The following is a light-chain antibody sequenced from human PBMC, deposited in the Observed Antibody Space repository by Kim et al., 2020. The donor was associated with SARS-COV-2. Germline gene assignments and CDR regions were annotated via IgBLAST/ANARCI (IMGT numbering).Light chain of an antibody. CDR3: TSYAGSDNWV. V-gene: IGLV2-8*01. CDR1: SSDVGGHND. J-gene: IGLJ3*02. Sequence: QSALTQPPSASVSPGQSLTISCTGTSSDVGGHNDVSWYQHHPGKAPKLMIFEVTKRPSGVPDRFSGSKSGNTASLTVSVLQAEDEADYYCTSYAGSDNWVFGGGTQLTVL. CDR2: EVT.